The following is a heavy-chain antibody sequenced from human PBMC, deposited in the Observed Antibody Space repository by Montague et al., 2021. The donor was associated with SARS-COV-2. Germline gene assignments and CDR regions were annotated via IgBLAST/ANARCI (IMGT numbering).Heavy chain of an antibody. D-gene: IGHD3-10*01. CDR3: VRIPKYDGLKGASDF. Sequence: SETLSLTCTVSGVSVTNYYWSWIRQPPGKGLEWIGDISYNGDTNYNTSLKSRVAISVDTSKNQFSLRLTSVTAADTAFYYCVRIPKYDGLKGASDFWGQGTLVTVSS. J-gene: IGHJ1*01. CDR2: ISYNGDT. CDR1: GVSVTNYY. V-gene: IGHV4-59*08.